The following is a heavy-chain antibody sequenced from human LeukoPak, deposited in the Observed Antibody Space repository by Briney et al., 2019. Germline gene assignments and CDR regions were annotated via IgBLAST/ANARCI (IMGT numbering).Heavy chain of an antibody. D-gene: IGHD2-2*01. CDR3: LRDTGCRTTNCYSYFDY. V-gene: IGHV3-7*01. J-gene: IGHJ4*02. Sequence: GESLKISCAASGFSFSRYWMSWVRQAPGKGLEWVANIKPDGSEKYYVDSVRGRFTLSRDNAKNSLYLQMNSLRAEDTAVYYCLRDTGCRTTNCYSYFDYWGQGTLVTVSS. CDR2: IKPDGSEK. CDR1: GFSFSRYW.